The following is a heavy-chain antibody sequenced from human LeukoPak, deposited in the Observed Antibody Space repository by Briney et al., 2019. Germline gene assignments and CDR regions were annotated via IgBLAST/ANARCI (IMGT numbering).Heavy chain of an antibody. V-gene: IGHV6-1*01. CDR3: ARDYHSSGWYSFDY. CDR2: TYYRSKWYN. D-gene: IGHD6-19*01. J-gene: IGHJ4*02. Sequence: SQTLSLTSSISGESVSSNSAAWNWIRQSPARGLEWLGWTYYRSKWYNDYAVSVKSRITINPDTSKNQFSLQLNSVTPEDTAVYYCARDYHSSGWYSFDYWGQGTLVTVSS. CDR1: GESVSSNSAA.